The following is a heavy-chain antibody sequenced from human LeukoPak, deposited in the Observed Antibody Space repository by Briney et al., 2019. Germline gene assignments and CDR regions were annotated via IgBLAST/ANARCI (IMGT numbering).Heavy chain of an antibody. CDR3: AKGLSGDIVENFDY. CDR2: ISYDGSNK. CDR1: GFTFSSYG. D-gene: IGHD5-12*01. V-gene: IGHV3-30*18. J-gene: IGHJ4*02. Sequence: GRSLRLSCAASGFTFSSYGMHWVRQAPGKGLEWVAVISYDGSNKYYADSVKGRFTISRDNSKNTLYLQMNSLRAEDTAVYYCAKGLSGDIVENFDYWGQGTLVTVSS.